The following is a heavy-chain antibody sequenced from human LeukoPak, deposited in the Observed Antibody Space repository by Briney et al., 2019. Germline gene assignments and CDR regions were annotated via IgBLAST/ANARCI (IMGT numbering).Heavy chain of an antibody. CDR1: GFTFSSYW. D-gene: IGHD5-24*01. CDR3: ARGQYTDGLSY. CDR2: IKQDGSEK. Sequence: GGSLRLSCAASGFTFSSYWMSWVRQAPGKGLEWVANIKQDGSEKHYLGSVKGRFTISRDNAENSLFLQMNGLRPEDTAVFYCARGQYTDGLSYWGQGTLVTVSS. V-gene: IGHV3-7*03. J-gene: IGHJ4*02.